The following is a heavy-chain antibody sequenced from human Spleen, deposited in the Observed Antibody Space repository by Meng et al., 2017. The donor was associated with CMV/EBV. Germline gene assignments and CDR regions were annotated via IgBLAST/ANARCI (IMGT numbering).Heavy chain of an antibody. V-gene: IGHV3-7*04. CDR2: IKEDGSGK. J-gene: IGHJ4*02. CDR1: GFTFTRYW. CDR3: ARGPGFLTDY. D-gene: IGHD2-15*01. Sequence: LSCAASGFTFTRYWMTWFRQAPGKGLEWVANIKEDGSGKYYADSVKGRFTISRDNAKSALFMQMNSLRVEDAAVYYCARGPGFLTDYWGQGTLVTVSS.